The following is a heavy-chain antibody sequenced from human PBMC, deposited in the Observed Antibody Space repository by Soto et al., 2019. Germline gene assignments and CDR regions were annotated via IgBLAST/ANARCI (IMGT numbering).Heavy chain of an antibody. J-gene: IGHJ4*02. D-gene: IGHD5-12*01. V-gene: IGHV1-69*14. CDR3: VRVVAIPGYPDN. CDR2: IVPTVDTS. CDR1: GATFSSYA. Sequence: QVQLVQSGAEVRQPASSVKVSCKTSGATFSSYAITWVRQAPGQGLEWMGGIVPTVDTSTYAQKFQGRVTITADKFTNTVYMXLSSLRSDDTAVYYCVRVVAIPGYPDNWGQGTLVTVSS.